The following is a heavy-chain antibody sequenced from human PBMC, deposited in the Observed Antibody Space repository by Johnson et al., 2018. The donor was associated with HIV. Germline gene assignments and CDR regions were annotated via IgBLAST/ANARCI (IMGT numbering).Heavy chain of an antibody. CDR2: IKQDGSEK. D-gene: IGHD6-13*01. V-gene: IGHV3-7*02. J-gene: IGHJ3*02. Sequence: VQLVESGGGVVQPGGSLRLSCAASGFTFSSYWMSWVRQAPGKGLEWVANIKQDGSEKYYVDSVKGRFTISRDNAKNSLYLQMNSLRAEDTAVYYCASITTIAAAGRGAFDIWGQGTMVTVSS. CDR3: ASITTIAAAGRGAFDI. CDR1: GFTFSSYW.